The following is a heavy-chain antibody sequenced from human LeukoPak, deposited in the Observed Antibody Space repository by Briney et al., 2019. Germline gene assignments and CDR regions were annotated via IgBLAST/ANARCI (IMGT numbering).Heavy chain of an antibody. J-gene: IGHJ4*02. CDR1: GGSISSYY. D-gene: IGHD3-22*01. CDR3: ARGYYYDSSGYLRDYFDY. CDR2: IYYSGST. V-gene: IGHV4-59*01. Sequence: KPSETLSLTCTVSGGSISSYYWSWIRQPPGKGLEWIGYIYYSGSTNYNPSLKSRVTISVDTSKNQFSLKLSSVTAADTAVYYCARGYYYDSSGYLRDYFDYWGQGTLVTVSS.